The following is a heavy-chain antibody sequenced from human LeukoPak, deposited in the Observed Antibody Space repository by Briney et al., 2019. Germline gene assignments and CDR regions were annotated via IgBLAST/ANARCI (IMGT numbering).Heavy chain of an antibody. CDR1: GGSISSSNYY. Sequence: SETLSLTCSVSGGSISSSNYYWGWIRQPPGKGLEWIGYIFYSGSTYYNPSLKSRISISVDTSKNQFSLKLSSVTAADTAVYYCASRQMLRGGSYRRVRAFDYWGQGTLVTVSS. CDR2: IFYSGST. V-gene: IGHV4-39*01. J-gene: IGHJ4*02. D-gene: IGHD1-26*01. CDR3: ASRQMLRGGSYRRVRAFDY.